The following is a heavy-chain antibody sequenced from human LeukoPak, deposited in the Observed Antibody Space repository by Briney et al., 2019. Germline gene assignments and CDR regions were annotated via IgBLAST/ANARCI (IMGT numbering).Heavy chain of an antibody. CDR2: FYYSGST. Sequence: SETLSLTCTASGGSISSYYWSWIRQPPGKGLELIGYFYYSGSTNYNPSLKSRVTISVDTSKNQFSLKLSSVTAADTAVYYCARDTVTTNPFYYYGMDVWGQGTTVTVSS. CDR1: GGSISSYY. CDR3: ARDTVTTNPFYYYGMDV. J-gene: IGHJ6*02. D-gene: IGHD4-17*01. V-gene: IGHV4-59*01.